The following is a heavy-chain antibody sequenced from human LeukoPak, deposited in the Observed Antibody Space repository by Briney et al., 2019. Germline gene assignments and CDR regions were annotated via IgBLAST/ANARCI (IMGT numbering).Heavy chain of an antibody. Sequence: GGSLRLSCAASGFTFSSYAMHWVRQAPGKGLEYVSAISSNGGSTYYANSVKGRFTISRDNSKNTLYLQMNSLRAEDTAVYYCARQPGDYYDSSGYGPAYYYYGMDVWGQGTTVTVSS. CDR2: ISSNGGST. D-gene: IGHD3-22*01. J-gene: IGHJ6*02. CDR1: GFTFSSYA. CDR3: ARQPGDYYDSSGYGPAYYYYGMDV. V-gene: IGHV3-64*01.